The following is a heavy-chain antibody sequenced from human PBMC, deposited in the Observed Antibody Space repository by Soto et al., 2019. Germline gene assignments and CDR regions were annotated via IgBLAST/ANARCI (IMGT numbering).Heavy chain of an antibody. Sequence: EVQLLESGGGFVQPGASLRLSCAASGFTFSLSAMSWVRQAPGRGLDWVSSLSGGGSTTDYADSVKGRFTISRDNSKNTVHLQMISLRAEDTAVYYCAKGPEYDILTGCDYWGQGALVTVSS. J-gene: IGHJ4*02. CDR2: LSGGGSTT. CDR3: AKGPEYDILTGCDY. CDR1: GFTFSLSA. D-gene: IGHD3-9*01. V-gene: IGHV3-23*01.